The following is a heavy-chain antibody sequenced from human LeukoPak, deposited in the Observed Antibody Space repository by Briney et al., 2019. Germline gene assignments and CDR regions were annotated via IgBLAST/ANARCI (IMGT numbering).Heavy chain of an antibody. D-gene: IGHD6-13*01. CDR1: GGSFSGYY. V-gene: IGHV4-34*01. CDR3: ATSRDAFDI. CDR2: INHSGST. Sequence: SETLSLTCAVYGGSFSGYYWSWIRQPPGKGLEWIGEINHSGSTNYNPSLKSRVTISVDRSKNQFSLRLSSVTAADTAVYYCATSRDAFDIWGQGTMVTVSS. J-gene: IGHJ3*02.